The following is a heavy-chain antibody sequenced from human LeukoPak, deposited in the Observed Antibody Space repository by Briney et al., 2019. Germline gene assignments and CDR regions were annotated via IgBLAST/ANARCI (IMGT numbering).Heavy chain of an antibody. V-gene: IGHV4-34*01. Sequence: SETLSLTCAVYGGSFSGYYWSWIRQPPGNGLEWIGEINHSGSTNYNPSLKSRVTISVDTSKNQFSLKLSSVTAADTAVYYCARGSRYRGSCTLNWFDPWGQGTLVTVSS. J-gene: IGHJ5*02. CDR1: GGSFSGYY. D-gene: IGHD2-15*01. CDR3: ARGSRYRGSCTLNWFDP. CDR2: INHSGST.